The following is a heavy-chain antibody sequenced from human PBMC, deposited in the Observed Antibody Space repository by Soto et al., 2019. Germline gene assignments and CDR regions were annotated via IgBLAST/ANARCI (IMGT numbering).Heavy chain of an antibody. D-gene: IGHD6-19*01. Sequence: EVQLLESGGGLVQPGGSLRLSCAASGFTFSSYAMSWVRQAPGKGLEWVSAISGSGGSTYYADSVKGRFTISRDNSKNTLYLQMNSLRADDTAVYYCAKEVQYSSGCSESEAFDIWGRGTMVTVSS. CDR2: ISGSGGST. J-gene: IGHJ3*02. CDR1: GFTFSSYA. V-gene: IGHV3-23*01. CDR3: AKEVQYSSGCSESEAFDI.